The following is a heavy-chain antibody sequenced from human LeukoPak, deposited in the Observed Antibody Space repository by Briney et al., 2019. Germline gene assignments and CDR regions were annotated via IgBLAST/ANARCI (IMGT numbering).Heavy chain of an antibody. D-gene: IGHD6-13*01. CDR1: GYTFTSYY. V-gene: IGHV1-46*01. Sequence: AASVKVSCKASGYTFTSYYMHWVRQAPGQGLEWMGIINPSGGSTSYAQKFQGRATMTRDTSTSTVYMELSSLRSEDTAVYYCARGGKIAAAFARFDPWGQGTLVTVSS. CDR3: ARGGKIAAAFARFDP. CDR2: INPSGGST. J-gene: IGHJ5*02.